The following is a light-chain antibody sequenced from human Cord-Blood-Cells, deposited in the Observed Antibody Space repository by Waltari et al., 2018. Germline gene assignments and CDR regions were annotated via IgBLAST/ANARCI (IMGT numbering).Light chain of an antibody. V-gene: IGKV3-20*01. CDR1: QSVSSSY. CDR3: QQYCSSPRT. J-gene: IGKJ1*01. Sequence: EIVLTQSPRSLSLSPGERASLSCSASQSVSSSYLAWYQQKPGQAPRLLIYGASSRATGVPDRFSGSGSGTDFTLTISRLEPEDFAVYYCQQYCSSPRTFGQWTKVEIK. CDR2: GAS.